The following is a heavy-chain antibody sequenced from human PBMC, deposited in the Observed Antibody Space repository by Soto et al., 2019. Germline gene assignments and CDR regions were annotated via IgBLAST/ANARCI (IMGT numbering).Heavy chain of an antibody. CDR1: GFTFRTYW. J-gene: IGHJ4*02. D-gene: IGHD6-13*01. V-gene: IGHV3-7*01. CDR2: IKEDGSEK. CDR3: ARGGVYCDC. Sequence: EVQLVESGGGLVQPGGSLRLSCAASGFTFRTYWMSWVRQATGKGLEWVANIKEDGSEKYYVDSVKGRFTISRDNAKNSLYLQMNSLRGEDTAVYYCARGGVYCDCWGQGTLVTVSS.